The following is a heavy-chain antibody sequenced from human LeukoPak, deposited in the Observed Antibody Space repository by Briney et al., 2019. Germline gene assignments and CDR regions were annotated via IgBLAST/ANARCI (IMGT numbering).Heavy chain of an antibody. CDR2: ISYDGSNK. CDR1: GFTFSSYG. J-gene: IGHJ4*02. CDR3: AKDPWRSGYYGLWGYYFDY. D-gene: IGHD3-22*01. V-gene: IGHV3-30*18. Sequence: GGSLRLSCAASGFTFSSYGMHWVRQAPGKGLEWVAVISYDGSNKYYAASVKGRFTISRDNSKNTLYLQMNSLRAEDTAVYYCAKDPWRSGYYGLWGYYFDYWGQGTLVTVSS.